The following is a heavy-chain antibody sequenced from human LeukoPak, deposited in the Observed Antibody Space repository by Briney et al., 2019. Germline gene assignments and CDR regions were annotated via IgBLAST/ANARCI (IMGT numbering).Heavy chain of an antibody. Sequence: GGSLRLSCAASGFTFRSYWMSWVRQAPGKGLEWVANINQGGSVKYYVDSVKGRFTISKDDAKNSLYVQMNSLRDEHTAVYYCARVGYSGWNLEYWGQGTLVTVSS. CDR3: ARVGYSGWNLEY. CDR1: GFTFRSYW. D-gene: IGHD5-12*01. V-gene: IGHV3-7*01. J-gene: IGHJ4*02. CDR2: INQGGSVK.